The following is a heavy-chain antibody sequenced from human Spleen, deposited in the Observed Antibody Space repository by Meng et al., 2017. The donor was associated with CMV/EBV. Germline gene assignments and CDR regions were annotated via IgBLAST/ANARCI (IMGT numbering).Heavy chain of an antibody. CDR2: IYPGDSDT. J-gene: IGHJ4*02. CDR1: GYSFTTFW. CDR3: AKAVAGTGALDY. D-gene: IGHD6-19*01. Sequence: KVSCKGSGYSFTTFWIAWVRQMPGKGLEWMGIIYPGDSDTRYSPSFQGQVTISADKSITTAYLQWSSLKASDTAMYYCAKAVAGTGALDYWGQGTLVTFSS. V-gene: IGHV5-51*01.